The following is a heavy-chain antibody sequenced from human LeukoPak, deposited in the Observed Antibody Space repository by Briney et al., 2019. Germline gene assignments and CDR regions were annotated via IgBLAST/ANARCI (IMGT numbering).Heavy chain of an antibody. CDR1: GLTLNNFG. Sequence: PGRSLRLSCAATGLTLNNFGMNWVRQAPGKGLEWVAIISYDGSNKYYADSVKGRFTISRDNSKNTLYLQMNSLRAEDTAVYYCAKDLIAAAGTNLDYWGQGTLVTVSS. CDR2: ISYDGSNK. D-gene: IGHD6-13*01. V-gene: IGHV3-30*18. J-gene: IGHJ4*02. CDR3: AKDLIAAAGTNLDY.